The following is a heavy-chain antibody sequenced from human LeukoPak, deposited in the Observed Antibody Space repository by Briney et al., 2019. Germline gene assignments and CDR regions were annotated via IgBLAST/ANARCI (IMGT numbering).Heavy chain of an antibody. V-gene: IGHV4-34*01. D-gene: IGHD4-17*01. CDR2: INHSGST. J-gene: IGHJ4*02. CDR3: ARSYGDYLPFDY. Sequence: PLETLSLTCAVYGGSFSGYYWSWIRQPPGKGLEWIGEINHSGSTNYNPSLKSRVTISVDTSKNQFSLKLSSVTAADTAVYYCARSYGDYLPFDYWGQGTLVTVSS. CDR1: GGSFSGYY.